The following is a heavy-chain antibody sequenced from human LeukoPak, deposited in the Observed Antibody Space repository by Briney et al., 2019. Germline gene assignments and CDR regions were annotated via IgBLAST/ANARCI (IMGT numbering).Heavy chain of an antibody. V-gene: IGHV3-30-3*02. CDR3: AKTRGLRGFGELLFGY. CDR1: GFTFSSYA. Sequence: GGSLRLSCAASGFTFSSYAMHWVRQAPGKGLEWVAVISYDGGNKYYADSVKGRFTISRDNSKNTLYLQMNSLRAEDTAVYYCAKTRGLRGFGELLFGYWGQGTLVTVSS. D-gene: IGHD3-10*01. J-gene: IGHJ4*02. CDR2: ISYDGGNK.